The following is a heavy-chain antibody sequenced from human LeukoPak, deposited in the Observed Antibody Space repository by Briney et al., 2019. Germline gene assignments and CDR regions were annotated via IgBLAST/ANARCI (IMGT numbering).Heavy chain of an antibody. CDR3: AKDRNWRWQQLVDFDY. CDR2: ISGSGGST. Sequence: AGGSLRLSCAASGFTFSDYYMSWIRQAPGKGLEWVSAISGSGGSTYYADSVKGRFTISRDNSKNTLYLQMNSLRAEDTAVYYCAKDRNWRWQQLVDFDYWGQGTLVTVSS. D-gene: IGHD6-13*01. V-gene: IGHV3-23*01. CDR1: GFTFSDYY. J-gene: IGHJ4*02.